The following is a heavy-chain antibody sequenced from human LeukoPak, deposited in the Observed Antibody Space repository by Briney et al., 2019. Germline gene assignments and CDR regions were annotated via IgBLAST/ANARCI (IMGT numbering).Heavy chain of an antibody. CDR2: ISYDGSNK. D-gene: IGHD2-15*01. CDR3: AHLAGVAATRGDDAFDI. J-gene: IGHJ3*02. CDR1: GFTFSSYA. V-gene: IGHV3-30*04. Sequence: GGSLRLSCAASGFTFSSYAMHWVRQAPGKGLEWVAVISYDGSNKYYADSVKGRFTISRDNSKNTLYLQMNSLRAEDTAVYYCAHLAGVAATRGDDAFDIWGQGTMVTVSS.